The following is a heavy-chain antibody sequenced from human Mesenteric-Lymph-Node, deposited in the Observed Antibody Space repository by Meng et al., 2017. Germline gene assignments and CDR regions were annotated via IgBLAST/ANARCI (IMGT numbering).Heavy chain of an antibody. CDR3: ARGWAATGFDY. J-gene: IGHJ4*02. CDR2: TYYKSKWYN. D-gene: IGHD6-13*01. Sequence: QGQVQPAGPGLVNTSQTLSLTCAISGDSVSRNSGGWNWIRQSPSRCLEWLGMTYYKSKWYNDYATSLKSRMIINPDTSKNHFSLQLNSVTPEDTAVYYCARGWAATGFDYWGQGSLVTVSS. CDR1: GDSVSRNSGG. V-gene: IGHV6-1*01.